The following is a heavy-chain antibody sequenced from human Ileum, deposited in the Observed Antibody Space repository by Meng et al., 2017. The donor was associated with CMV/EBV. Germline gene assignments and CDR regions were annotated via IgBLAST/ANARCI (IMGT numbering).Heavy chain of an antibody. CDR3: ARASLTIFGGLFDY. CDR1: GYTFTTYG. J-gene: IGHJ4*02. D-gene: IGHD3-3*01. V-gene: IGHV1-18*01. Sequence: SGYTFTTYGISWVRQAPGQGLEWVGWISTYNGNTIYAQRLQGRVAMTTDTSTSTAYMELRSLRSDDTAMFYRARASLTIFGGLFDYWGQGTLVTVSS. CDR2: ISTYNGNT.